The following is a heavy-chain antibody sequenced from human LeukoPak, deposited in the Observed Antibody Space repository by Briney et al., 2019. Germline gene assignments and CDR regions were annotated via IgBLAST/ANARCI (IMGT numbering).Heavy chain of an antibody. J-gene: IGHJ4*02. CDR3: ARNFVGSDSSDFDS. Sequence: GGSLRLSCAASGFTFSTYSMNWVRQAPGKGLVWVSRVRRDGIETNYADSVKGRFTISRDNARTTLYLQMNSLRAEDTAIYYCARNFVGSDSSDFDSWGQGTLVTVSS. CDR2: VRRDGIET. D-gene: IGHD1-26*01. V-gene: IGHV3-74*01. CDR1: GFTFSTYS.